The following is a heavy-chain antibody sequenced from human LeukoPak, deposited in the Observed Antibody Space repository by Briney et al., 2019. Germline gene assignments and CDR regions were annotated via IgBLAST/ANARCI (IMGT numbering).Heavy chain of an antibody. J-gene: IGHJ4*02. CDR1: GGSINTYY. V-gene: IGHV4-4*07. CDR2: IHSSGST. Sequence: SETLSLTCSVSGGSINTYYWSCIRQPAGKGLEWIGRIHSSGSTHYNPSLKSRVTMSLDTSKNQFSLKLTSVTAADTAVYYCARDNDFFDNWGQGTLVTVSS. CDR3: ARDNDFFDN.